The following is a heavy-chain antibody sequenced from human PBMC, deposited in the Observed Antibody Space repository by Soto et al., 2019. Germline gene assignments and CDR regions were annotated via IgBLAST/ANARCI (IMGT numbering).Heavy chain of an antibody. CDR2: IYWDDDK. Sequence: QITLKESGPTLVKPTQTLTLTCTVSGFSLNTYGVGVGWIRQPPGKALEWLALIYWDDDKRYSPSLKSRLTITKDTPKNQVVLTLTNMDPVDTVTYYCARALGSWGASYFDYWGQGTLVTVSS. D-gene: IGHD3-16*01. CDR3: ARALGSWGASYFDY. CDR1: GFSLNTYGVG. J-gene: IGHJ4*02. V-gene: IGHV2-5*02.